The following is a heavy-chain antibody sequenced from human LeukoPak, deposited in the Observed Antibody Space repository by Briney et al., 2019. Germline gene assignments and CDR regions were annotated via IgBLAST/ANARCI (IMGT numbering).Heavy chain of an antibody. CDR3: ARDQGGTIFGVVPPDY. D-gene: IGHD3-3*01. J-gene: IGHJ4*02. V-gene: IGHV3-11*01. CDR2: IRSSGSTR. Sequence: TGGSLRLSCAASGFTFSDYYMSWIRQAPGKGLERVSYIRSSGSTRYYADSVKGRFTISRDNANNSLYLQMNSLRAENTAVYYCARDQGGTIFGVVPPDYWGQGTLVTVSS. CDR1: GFTFSDYY.